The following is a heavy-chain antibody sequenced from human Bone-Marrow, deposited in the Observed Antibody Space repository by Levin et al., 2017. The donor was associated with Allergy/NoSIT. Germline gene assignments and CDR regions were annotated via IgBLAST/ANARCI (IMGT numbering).Heavy chain of an antibody. CDR3: AKGTCTNGLCYTDY. D-gene: IGHD2-8*01. CDR2: VSGSGDGT. V-gene: IGHV3-23*01. CDR1: GFSFSTYA. J-gene: IGHJ4*02. Sequence: ASVKVSCAASGFSFSTYAMNWVRQAPGKGLEWVSTVSGSGDGTHYPDSVKGRFTISRDNSKNTLYLQMNNVRAEDTAVYYCAKGTCTNGLCYTDYWGQGTLVTVSS.